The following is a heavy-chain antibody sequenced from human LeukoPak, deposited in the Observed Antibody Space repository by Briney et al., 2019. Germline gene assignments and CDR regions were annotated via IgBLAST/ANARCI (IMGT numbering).Heavy chain of an antibody. D-gene: IGHD3-10*01. CDR2: VYYTGTT. J-gene: IGHJ3*02. Sequence: SETLSLTCNVSGGSISSTNYYWGWIRQSPGKGLEWLGNVYYTGTTYYNPSLKSRLTISVDTSNNQFSLKLSSVTAADTAVYYCARETLNYYGSGSYAFDIWGQGTMVTVSS. V-gene: IGHV4-39*07. CDR1: GGSISSTNYY. CDR3: ARETLNYYGSGSYAFDI.